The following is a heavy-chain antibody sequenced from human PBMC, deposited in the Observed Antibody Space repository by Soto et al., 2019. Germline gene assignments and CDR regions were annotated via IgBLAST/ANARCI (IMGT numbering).Heavy chain of an antibody. V-gene: IGHV4-61*01. CDR2: IYYSGST. CDR3: ARVPSMATILFDY. CDR1: GGSVSSGSYY. J-gene: IGHJ4*02. D-gene: IGHD5-12*01. Sequence: QVQLQESGPGLVKPSETLSLTCTVSGGSVSSGSYYWSWIRQPPGKGLEWIGYIYYSGSTNYNPSLNTRVTLSVDTSKHQFSLKLSSVTAADPAVYYCARVPSMATILFDYWGQGTLVTVSS.